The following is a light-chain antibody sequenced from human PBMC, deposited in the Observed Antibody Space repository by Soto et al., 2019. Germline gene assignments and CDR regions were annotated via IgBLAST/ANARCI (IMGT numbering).Light chain of an antibody. V-gene: IGKV1-17*01. CDR3: LQHSSYPLT. Sequence: DIQMTQSPSSLSASVGDRVTISCRASQGIRTALGWYQQKPGEAPKRLIYETSNLLSGVPSRFSGSGSGTEFTLTISSLQPEDFATYYCLQHSSYPLTFGGGTKVEIK. CDR1: QGIRTA. J-gene: IGKJ4*01. CDR2: ETS.